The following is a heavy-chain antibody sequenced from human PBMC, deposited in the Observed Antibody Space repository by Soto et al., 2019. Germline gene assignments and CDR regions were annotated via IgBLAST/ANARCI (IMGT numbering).Heavy chain of an antibody. V-gene: IGHV3-33*01. CDR1: GFTFSSYG. Sequence: GGSLRLSCAASGFTFSSYGMHWVRQAPGKGLEWVAVIWYDGSNKDYADSVKGRFTISRENSKNTLYLQMNSLRVEDTAVYYCARDGDSTGYCGYWGQGTLVTVSS. CDR3: ARDGDSTGYCGY. J-gene: IGHJ4*02. CDR2: IWYDGSNK. D-gene: IGHD3-22*01.